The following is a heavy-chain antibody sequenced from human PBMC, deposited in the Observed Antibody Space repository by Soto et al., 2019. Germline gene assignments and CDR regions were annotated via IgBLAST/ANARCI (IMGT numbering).Heavy chain of an antibody. Sequence: EVQLLESGGGLVQPGGSLRLSCAASGFTFSSYAMSWVRQAPGKGLEWVSAISGSGGSTYYADSVKGRFTISRDNSKNTLYLQMNSLRAEDTAVYYCAKDLTTVTIIRVYGMDVWGQGTTVTVSS. J-gene: IGHJ6*02. CDR1: GFTFSSYA. D-gene: IGHD4-17*01. V-gene: IGHV3-23*01. CDR2: ISGSGGST. CDR3: AKDLTTVTIIRVYGMDV.